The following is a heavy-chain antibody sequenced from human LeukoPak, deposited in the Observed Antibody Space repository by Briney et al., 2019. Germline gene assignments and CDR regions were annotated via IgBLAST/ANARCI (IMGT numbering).Heavy chain of an antibody. V-gene: IGHV3-7*01. J-gene: IGHJ3*02. D-gene: IGHD1-26*01. CDR3: ASGSTI. CDR2: INQDGTEK. Sequence: GGSLRLSCAASGFTFSNYWMNWVRQAPGKGLEWVANINQDGTEKYYVDSVKGRFTISRDNAKNSLYLQMNSLRAEDRAVYYCASGSTIWGQGTMVTVSS. CDR1: GFTFSNYW.